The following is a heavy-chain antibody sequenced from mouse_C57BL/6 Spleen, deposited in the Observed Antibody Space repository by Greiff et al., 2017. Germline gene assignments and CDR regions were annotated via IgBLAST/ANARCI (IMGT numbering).Heavy chain of an antibody. D-gene: IGHD1-1*01. CDR2: IDPNSGGT. CDR1: GYTFTSYW. CDR3: AGLIYGSSYAMDY. Sequence: QVQLKQPGAELVKPGASVKLSCKASGYTFTSYWMHWVKQRPGRGLEWIGRIDPNSGGTKYNEKFKSKATLTVDKPSSTAYMQLSSLTSEDSAVYYCAGLIYGSSYAMDYWGQGTSVTGSS. V-gene: IGHV1-72*01. J-gene: IGHJ4*01.